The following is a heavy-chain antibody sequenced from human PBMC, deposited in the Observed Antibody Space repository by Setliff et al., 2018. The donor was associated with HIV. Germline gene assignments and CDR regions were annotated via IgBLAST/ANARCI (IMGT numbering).Heavy chain of an antibody. Sequence: KTSETLSLTCTVSGGSISSYYWSWIRQPPGKGLEWTGYIYYSGSTNYNPSLKSRVTISVDTSKNQFSLKLSSVTAADTAVYYCARTAYDYGDYADEDYYYGMDVWGQGTTVTVSS. V-gene: IGHV4-59*01. CDR3: ARTAYDYGDYADEDYYYGMDV. CDR2: IYYSGST. CDR1: GGSISSYY. D-gene: IGHD4-17*01. J-gene: IGHJ6*02.